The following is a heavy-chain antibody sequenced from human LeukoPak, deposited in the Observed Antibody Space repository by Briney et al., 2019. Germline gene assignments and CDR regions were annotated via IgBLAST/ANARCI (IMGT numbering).Heavy chain of an antibody. V-gene: IGHV3-23*01. CDR3: AKALRGEMATINYFDY. D-gene: IGHD5-24*01. J-gene: IGHJ4*02. Sequence: GGSLRLSCAASGFTFSSYAMSWVRQAPGKGLEWVSAISGSGGSTYYADSVKGRFTISRDNSKNTLYLQMNSLRAEDTAVYYCAKALRGEMATINYFDYRGQGTLVTVSS. CDR2: ISGSGGST. CDR1: GFTFSSYA.